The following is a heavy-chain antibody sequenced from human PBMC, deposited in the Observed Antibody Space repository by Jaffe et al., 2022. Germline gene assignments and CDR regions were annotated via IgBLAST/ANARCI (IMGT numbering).Heavy chain of an antibody. Sequence: QVQLQESGPGLVKPSETLSLTCTVSGGSISSYYWSWIRQPPGKGLEWIGYIYYSGSTNYNPSLKSRVTISVDTSKNQFSLKLSSVTAADTAVYYCASQVRGESPFDYWGQGTLVTVSS. J-gene: IGHJ4*02. D-gene: IGHD3-10*01. CDR1: GGSISSYY. CDR3: ASQVRGESPFDY. CDR2: IYYSGST. V-gene: IGHV4-59*01.